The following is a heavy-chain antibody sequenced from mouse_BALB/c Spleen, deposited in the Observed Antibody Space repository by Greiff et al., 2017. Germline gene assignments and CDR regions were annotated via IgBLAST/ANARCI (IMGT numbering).Heavy chain of an antibody. V-gene: IGHV1-9*01. J-gene: IGHJ3*01. Sequence: VKLMESGAELMKPGASVKISCKATGYTFSSYWIEWVKQRPGHGLEWIGEILPGSGSTNYNEKFKGKATFTADTSSNTAYMQLSSLTSEDSAVYYCARGELLLRFAYWGQGTLVTVSA. CDR2: ILPGSGST. D-gene: IGHD1-1*01. CDR3: ARGELLLRFAY. CDR1: GYTFSSYW.